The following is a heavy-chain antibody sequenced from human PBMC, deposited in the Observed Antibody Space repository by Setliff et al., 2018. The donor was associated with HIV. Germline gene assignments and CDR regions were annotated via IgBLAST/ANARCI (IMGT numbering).Heavy chain of an antibody. D-gene: IGHD3-22*01. CDR3: GREVVIAAIGSLDL. J-gene: IGHJ4*02. V-gene: IGHV1-2*02. CDR1: GYIFSDYY. Sequence: GASVKVSCKAYGYIFSDYYIHWVRQAPGQGLEWMGWINPNSGDTKYSERFRGRVTMTRDTSMGAIFMELRSLTSADTAVYYCGREVVIAAIGSLDLWGQGTLVTVSS. CDR2: INPNSGDT.